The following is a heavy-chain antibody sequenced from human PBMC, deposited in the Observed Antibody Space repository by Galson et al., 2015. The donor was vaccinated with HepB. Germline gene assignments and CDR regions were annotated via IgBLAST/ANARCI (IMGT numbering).Heavy chain of an antibody. CDR2: IKQDGSEK. D-gene: IGHD2-2*01. J-gene: IGHJ6*02. V-gene: IGHV3-7*01. CDR3: AREPDIVVVNGMDV. Sequence: SLRLSCAASGFTFSSYWMSWVRQAPGKGLEWVANIKQDGSEKYYVDSVKGRFTISRDNAKNSLYLQMNSPRAEDTAVYYCAREPDIVVVNGMDVWGQGTTVTVSS. CDR1: GFTFSSYW.